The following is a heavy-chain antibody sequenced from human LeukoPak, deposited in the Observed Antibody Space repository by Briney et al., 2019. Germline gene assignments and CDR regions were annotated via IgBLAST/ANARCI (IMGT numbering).Heavy chain of an antibody. D-gene: IGHD3-22*01. CDR1: GYSISSDYY. CDR2: IYSGGST. J-gene: IGHJ5*02. V-gene: IGHV3-66*01. CDR3: AREGYFDSSGSSP. Sequence: PSETLSLTYTVSGYSISSDYYMSWVRQAPGKGLEWVSVIYSGGSTYYADSVKGRFTISRDNSKNTLYLQMNSLRAEDTAVYYCAREGYFDSSGSSPWGQGTLVTVSS.